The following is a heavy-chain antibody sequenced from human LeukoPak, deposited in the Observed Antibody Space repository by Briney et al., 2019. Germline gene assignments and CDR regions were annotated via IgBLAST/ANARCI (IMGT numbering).Heavy chain of an antibody. Sequence: SETLSLTCAVSGGSISSSNWWSWVRQPPGKGLEWIGEIYHSGSTNYNQSLKSRVTISVDKSKNQFSLKLSSVTAADTAVYYCARDPSNYDFWSGYYTWGQGTLVTVSS. CDR2: IYHSGST. CDR3: ARDPSNYDFWSGYYT. V-gene: IGHV4-4*02. J-gene: IGHJ5*02. CDR1: GGSISSSNW. D-gene: IGHD3-3*01.